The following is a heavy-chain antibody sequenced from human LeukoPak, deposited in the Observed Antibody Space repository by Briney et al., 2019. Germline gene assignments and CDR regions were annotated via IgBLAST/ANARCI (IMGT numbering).Heavy chain of an antibody. J-gene: IGHJ1*01. D-gene: IGHD3-9*01. CDR1: GFTFSSYD. V-gene: IGHV3-13*01. CDR3: ARDQTIPPVLRYFDWLLSTYFQH. CDR2: VGTAGDT. Sequence: GGSLRLSCAASGFTFSSYDMHWVRQATGKGLEWVSAVGTAGDTYYPGSVKGRFTISRENAKNSLYLQMNSLRAGDTAVYYCARDQTIPPVLRYFDWLLSTYFQHWGQGTLVTVSS.